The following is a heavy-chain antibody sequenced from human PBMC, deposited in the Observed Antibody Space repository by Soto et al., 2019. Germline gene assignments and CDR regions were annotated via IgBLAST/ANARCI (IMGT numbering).Heavy chain of an antibody. CDR2: IYASGSP. J-gene: IGHJ4*02. CDR1: GGSISVYY. D-gene: IGHD2-21*01. Sequence: PSETLSLTCTISGGSISVYYWSWVRQPPGHELEWIGYIYASGSPYYNPSLRSRVTISADTSKNQISLKLTSPTAADTAVYYCARGSVVMSEIRAFDYWGQGILVTVSS. CDR3: ARGSVVMSEIRAFDY. V-gene: IGHV4-59*01.